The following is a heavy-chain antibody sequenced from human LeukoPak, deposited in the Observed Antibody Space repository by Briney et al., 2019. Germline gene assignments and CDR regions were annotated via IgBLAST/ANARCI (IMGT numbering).Heavy chain of an antibody. CDR2: IYPDDSDT. J-gene: IGHJ4*02. D-gene: IGHD3-9*01. CDR1: GYSFTSYW. V-gene: IGHV5-51*01. Sequence: GESLKISCKGSGYSFTSYWIGWVRQMPGKGLEWMGIIYPDDSDTRYSPSFRGQVTISADRSISTAYLQRSSLKASDTAMYYCARILTGHFTFDYWGQGTLVTVSS. CDR3: ARILTGHFTFDY.